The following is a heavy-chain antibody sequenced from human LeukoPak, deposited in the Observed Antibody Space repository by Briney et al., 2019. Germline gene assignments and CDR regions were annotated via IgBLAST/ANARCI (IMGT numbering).Heavy chain of an antibody. V-gene: IGHV1-8*01. CDR3: ARAIRNELLSEF. CDR2: MNPNSGNT. CDR1: GYTFASYD. D-gene: IGHD2/OR15-2a*01. Sequence: GASVKVSCKASGYTFASYDITWVRQAPGQGLEWMGWMNPNSGNTGHARKFQGRVSMTRDTSITTAYMELSSLRSENTAVYYCARAIRNELLSEFWGQGSLITVSS. J-gene: IGHJ4*02.